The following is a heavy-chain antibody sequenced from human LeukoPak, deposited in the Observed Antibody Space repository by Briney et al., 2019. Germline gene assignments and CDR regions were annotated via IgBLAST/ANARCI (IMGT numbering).Heavy chain of an antibody. V-gene: IGHV1-24*01. CDR1: GYTLTELS. Sequence: ASVKVSCKVSGYTLTELSMHWVRQAPGKGLEWMGGFDPEDGETIYAQKFQGRVTTTEDTSTDTAYMELSSLRSEDTAVYYCATFRDGYKIFNYFDYWGQGTLATVSS. D-gene: IGHD5-24*01. CDR2: FDPEDGET. CDR3: ATFRDGYKIFNYFDY. J-gene: IGHJ4*02.